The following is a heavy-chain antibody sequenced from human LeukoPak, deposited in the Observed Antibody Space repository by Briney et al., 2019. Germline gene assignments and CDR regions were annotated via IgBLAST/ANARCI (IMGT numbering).Heavy chain of an antibody. CDR3: VKGSTAMVAYYFDY. CDR1: GFTFSNYA. CDR2: ISGSGGTT. Sequence: GGSLRLTCVASGFTFSNYAMSWVRQAPGKGLEWVSGISGSGGTTYYADSAKGRFTITRDNSKNTLYLRRSSLRVEDTAIYYCVKGSTAMVAYYFDYWGQGTLVTVSS. J-gene: IGHJ4*02. V-gene: IGHV3-23*01. D-gene: IGHD5-18*01.